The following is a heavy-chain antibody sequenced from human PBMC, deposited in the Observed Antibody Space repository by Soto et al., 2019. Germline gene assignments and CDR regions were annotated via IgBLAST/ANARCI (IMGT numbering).Heavy chain of an antibody. CDR1: GYTFTSYD. D-gene: IGHD6-13*01. Sequence: ASVKVSCKASGYTFTSYDINWVRQATGQGLEWMGWMSPNSGNTGYAQKLQGRVTMTRNTSISTAYMELSSLRSGDTAVYYGARAAPRQWGWLRFSGPIFNSSSWYSSYYYMAVWGKGTTVTVSS. CDR2: MSPNSGNT. V-gene: IGHV1-8*01. J-gene: IGHJ6*03. CDR3: ARAAPRQWGWLRFSGPIFNSSSWYSSYYYMAV.